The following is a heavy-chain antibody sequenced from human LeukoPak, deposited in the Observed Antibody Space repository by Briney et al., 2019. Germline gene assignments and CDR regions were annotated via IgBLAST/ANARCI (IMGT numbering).Heavy chain of an antibody. V-gene: IGHV3-7*01. J-gene: IGHJ6*02. CDR1: GFTVSSNY. CDR2: MDQDGSEK. Sequence: GGSLRLSCAASGFTVSSNYMSWVRQAPGKGLEWVANMDQDGSEKDYVDSVKGRFTISRDNARNSLYLQMGSLRAEDTAVYYCATYTHWVAGDVWGQGTTVTVSS. CDR3: ATYTHWVAGDV. D-gene: IGHD3-16*01.